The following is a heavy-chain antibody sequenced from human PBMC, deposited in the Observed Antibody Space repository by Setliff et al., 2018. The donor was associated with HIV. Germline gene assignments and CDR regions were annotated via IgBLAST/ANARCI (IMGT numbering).Heavy chain of an antibody. CDR2: FNTETRNP. J-gene: IGHJ4*02. D-gene: IGHD1-26*01. V-gene: IGHV7-4-1*02. CDR1: GYTFTSYA. Sequence: ASVKVSCKASGYTFTSYAMHWVRQAPGQRLEWMGWFNTETRNPMYAQAFKGRLVFSLDTSVSTAFLQINSLKAEDTAMYYCARVGSYWSTFDYWGQGALVTVSS. CDR3: ARVGSYWSTFDY.